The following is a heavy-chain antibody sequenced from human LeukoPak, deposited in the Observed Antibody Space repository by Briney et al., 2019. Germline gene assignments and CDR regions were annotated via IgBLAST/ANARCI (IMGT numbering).Heavy chain of an antibody. CDR3: ARVTLIVVVAWFDP. J-gene: IGHJ5*02. V-gene: IGHV4-61*01. CDR1: GGSFSSDSYF. Sequence: SETLSLTCAVSGGSFSSDSYFWHWIRRSPGKGLEWLGFVYYSGRTKYNPSLKSRVTMSIDTSKNQFSLKLSSVTAADTAVYYCARVTLIVVVAWFDPWGQGTLVTVSS. CDR2: VYYSGRT. D-gene: IGHD2-2*01.